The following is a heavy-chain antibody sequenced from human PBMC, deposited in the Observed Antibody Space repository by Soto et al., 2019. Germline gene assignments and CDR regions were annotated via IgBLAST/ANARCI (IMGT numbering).Heavy chain of an antibody. Sequence: GGSLRLSCAASGFTFSSYAMSWVRQAPGKGLEWVSAISGSGGSTYYADSVKGRFTISRDNSKNTLYLQMNSLRAEDTAVYYCAGTRRYCSGGSCPNSYFDYWGQGTLVTVSS. CDR3: AGTRRYCSGGSCPNSYFDY. J-gene: IGHJ4*02. V-gene: IGHV3-23*01. CDR1: GFTFSSYA. CDR2: ISGSGGST. D-gene: IGHD2-15*01.